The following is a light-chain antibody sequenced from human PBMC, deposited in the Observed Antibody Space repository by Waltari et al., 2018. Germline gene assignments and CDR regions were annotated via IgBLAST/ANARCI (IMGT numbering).Light chain of an antibody. J-gene: IGKJ2*01. V-gene: IGKV3-15*01. CDR2: DST. Sequence: MTQSPATLSVSLGDSVILSCRASHNIGSALAWYQHKPGQAPRLLIYDSTNRATGIPPRFSGGGSGTDFTLTINTLQSEDLALYFCQHYDNWMYSFGQGTNLEIK. CDR1: HNIGSA. CDR3: QHYDNWMYS.